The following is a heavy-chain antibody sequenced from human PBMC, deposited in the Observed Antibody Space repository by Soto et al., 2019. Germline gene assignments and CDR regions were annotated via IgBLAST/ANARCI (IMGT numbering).Heavy chain of an antibody. D-gene: IGHD4-17*01. V-gene: IGHV4-39*01. CDR1: GFSITSSTYY. J-gene: IGHJ3*02. CDR2: IHYSGST. CDR3: SRRATVTPFHAFDI. Sequence: QLQLQESGPGLVKPSETLALTCTVSGFSITSSTYYWGWIRQPPGKGLEWIGSIHYSGSTFYSPYLKSRVTISRDTYKNQFSLKVTSVTAADTAVYYCSRRATVTPFHAFDIWGQGTMVIVSS.